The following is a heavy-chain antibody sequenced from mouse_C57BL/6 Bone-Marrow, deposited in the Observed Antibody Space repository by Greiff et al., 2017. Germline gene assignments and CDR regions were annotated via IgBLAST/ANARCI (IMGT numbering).Heavy chain of an antibody. Sequence: LVESGAELVRPGASVTLSCKASGYTFTDYEMHWVKQTPVHGLEWIGAIDPETGGTAYNQKFKGKAILTADKSSSTAYMELRSLTSEDSAVYYCTRGVITTVVADPYFDYWGQGTTLTVSS. D-gene: IGHD1-1*01. V-gene: IGHV1-15*01. CDR2: IDPETGGT. CDR1: GYTFTDYE. CDR3: TRGVITTVVADPYFDY. J-gene: IGHJ2*01.